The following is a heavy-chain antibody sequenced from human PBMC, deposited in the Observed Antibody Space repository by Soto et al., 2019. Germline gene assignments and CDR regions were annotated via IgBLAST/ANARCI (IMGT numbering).Heavy chain of an antibody. Sequence: GGSLRLSCAASGFKFSNYAMSWVRQAPGKGLEWVSLISATGGGTYYADSVKGRFTISRDNSHNALYLQVHSLTAEDTAVYYCAKDRRAGGNSAFYFDFWGQGAQVTAPQ. V-gene: IGHV3-23*01. CDR3: AKDRRAGGNSAFYFDF. CDR2: ISATGGGT. D-gene: IGHD3-16*01. CDR1: GFKFSNYA. J-gene: IGHJ4*02.